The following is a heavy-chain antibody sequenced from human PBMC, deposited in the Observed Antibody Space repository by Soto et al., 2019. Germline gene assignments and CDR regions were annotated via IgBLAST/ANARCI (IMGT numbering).Heavy chain of an antibody. J-gene: IGHJ3*02. D-gene: IGHD1-26*01. Sequence: ASVKVSCKASGYTFTSYDINLVRQATGQGLEWMGWMNPNSGNTGYAQKFQGRVTMTRNTSIRTAYMEVSSLRSEDTAVYYCARGPRESSDAFDIWGQGTMVTV. CDR3: ARGPRESSDAFDI. CDR2: MNPNSGNT. CDR1: GYTFTSYD. V-gene: IGHV1-8*01.